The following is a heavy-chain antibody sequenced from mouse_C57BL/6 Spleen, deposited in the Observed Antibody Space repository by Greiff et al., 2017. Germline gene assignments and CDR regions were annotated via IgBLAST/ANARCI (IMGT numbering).Heavy chain of an antibody. J-gene: IGHJ3*01. CDR2: IYPGDGDT. CDR3: ATYYGSSPAWFAY. D-gene: IGHD1-1*01. CDR1: GYAFSSYW. Sequence: QVHVKQSGAELVKPGASVKISCKASGYAFSSYWMNWVQQRPGKGLEWIGQIYPGDGDTNYNGKFKGKATLTADKSSSTAYMQSSSLTSEDSAVYFCATYYGSSPAWFAYWGQGTLVTVSA. V-gene: IGHV1-80*01.